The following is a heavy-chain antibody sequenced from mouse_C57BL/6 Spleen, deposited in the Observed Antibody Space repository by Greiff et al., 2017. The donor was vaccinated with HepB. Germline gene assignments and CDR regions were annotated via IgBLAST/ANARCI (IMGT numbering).Heavy chain of an antibody. CDR3: TSYYYGSSYGYWYFDV. Sequence: EVQLQQSGAELVRPGASVKLSCTASGFNIKDYYMHWVKQRPEQGLEWIGRIDPEDGDTEYAPKFQGKATMTADTSSNTAYLQLSSLTSEDTAVYYCTSYYYGSSYGYWYFDVWGTGTTVTVSS. CDR2: IDPEDGDT. V-gene: IGHV14-1*01. D-gene: IGHD1-1*01. J-gene: IGHJ1*03. CDR1: GFNIKDYY.